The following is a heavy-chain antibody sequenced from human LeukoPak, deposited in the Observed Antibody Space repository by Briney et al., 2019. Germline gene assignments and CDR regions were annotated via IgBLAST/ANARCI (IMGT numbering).Heavy chain of an antibody. D-gene: IGHD3-22*01. CDR3: ARGVSYYDSSGYYNEYFQH. CDR2: IYYSGST. J-gene: IGHJ1*01. CDR1: GVSINSYY. V-gene: IGHV4-59*08. Sequence: SETLSLTCTVSGVSINSYYWSWIRQPPGKGLEWIGYIYYSGSTNYNPSLKSRVTISVDTSKNQFSLKLSSVTAADTAVYYCARGVSYYDSSGYYNEYFQHWGQGTLVTVSS.